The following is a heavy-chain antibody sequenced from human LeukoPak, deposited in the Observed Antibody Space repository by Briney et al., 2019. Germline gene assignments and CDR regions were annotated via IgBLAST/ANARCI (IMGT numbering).Heavy chain of an antibody. Sequence: PGGSLRLSCAASGFTFSSYGMHWVRQAPGKGLEWVAVISYDGSNKYYADSVKGRFTISRDNSKNTLYLQMNSLRAEDTAVYYCAKDYRYSSGWFIRDAFDIWGQGTMVTVSS. CDR1: GFTFSSYG. CDR2: ISYDGSNK. V-gene: IGHV3-30*18. D-gene: IGHD6-19*01. CDR3: AKDYRYSSGWFIRDAFDI. J-gene: IGHJ3*02.